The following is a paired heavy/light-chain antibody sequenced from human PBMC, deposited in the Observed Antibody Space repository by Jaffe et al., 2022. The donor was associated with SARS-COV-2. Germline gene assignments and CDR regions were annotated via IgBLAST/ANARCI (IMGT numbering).Heavy chain of an antibody. CDR3: VRMQYSNTLGKAFDI. V-gene: IGHV4-39*01. CDR1: GASISSNLYY. Sequence: HLQLQESGPGLVKPSETLSLTCTASGASISSNLYYWGWIRQPPGKGLEWIGTIYYSGSTYNNPSLKSRVTISIDVSKNQFYLKLTAVTAADTAIYYCVRMQYSNTLGKAFDIWGQGTMVTVSS. J-gene: IGHJ3*02. CDR2: IYYSGST. D-gene: IGHD6-13*01.
Light chain of an antibody. CDR1: QSISSF. CDR3: QQSYITPYT. V-gene: IGKV1-39*01. J-gene: IGKJ2*01. CDR2: VAS. Sequence: DIQMTQSPSSLSASVGDRVTITCRASQSISSFLNWYQQKPGNAPKILISVASTLQSGVPSRFSGSGSGTDFTLTITSLHPEDFATYYCQQSYITPYTFGQGTKLEIK.